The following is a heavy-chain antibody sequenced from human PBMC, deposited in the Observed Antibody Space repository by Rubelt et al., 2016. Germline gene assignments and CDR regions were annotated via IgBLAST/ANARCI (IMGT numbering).Heavy chain of an antibody. V-gene: IGHV3-30*04. CDR3: AKSRVRRDAFDI. Sequence: VHLVESGGGLVLPGGSLRLSCAASGFTFSSYAMHWVRQAPGKGLEWVAVISYDGSNKYYADSVKGRFTISRDNSKNTLYLQMNSLRAEDTAVYYCAKSRVRRDAFDIWGQGTMVTVSS. D-gene: IGHD1-14*01. J-gene: IGHJ3*02. CDR1: GFTFSSYA. CDR2: ISYDGSNK.